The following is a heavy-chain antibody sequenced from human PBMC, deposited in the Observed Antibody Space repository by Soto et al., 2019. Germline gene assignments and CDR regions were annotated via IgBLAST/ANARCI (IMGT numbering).Heavy chain of an antibody. V-gene: IGHV4-31*03. CDR1: GASISSGFFY. CDR2: IYYSGSA. Sequence: SETLSLTCTVSGASISSGFFYWSWIRQHPGKGLEWIGYIYYSGSAYYNPSLKSRVTMSVDTSKGQFSLKLSSVTAADTAVYYCVRDFYLGGGTWGYFDYWGQGTLVTVSS. J-gene: IGHJ4*02. D-gene: IGHD3-16*01. CDR3: VRDFYLGGGTWGYFDY.